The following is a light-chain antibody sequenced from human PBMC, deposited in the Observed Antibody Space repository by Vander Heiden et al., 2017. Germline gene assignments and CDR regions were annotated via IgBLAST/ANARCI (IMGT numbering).Light chain of an antibody. J-gene: IGLJ2*01. CDR1: ALGGKY. V-gene: IGLV3-1*01. Sequence: SFELSQPPSLSVPPGQTATITCSGDALGGKYVSWYQHQEAQSPILVITQDTKRATGRPERFSGSKSGNTATLTIRETQGLDEAYYYFQTWDSNTAVFGGGTKLTVL. CDR3: QTWDSNTAV. CDR2: QDT.